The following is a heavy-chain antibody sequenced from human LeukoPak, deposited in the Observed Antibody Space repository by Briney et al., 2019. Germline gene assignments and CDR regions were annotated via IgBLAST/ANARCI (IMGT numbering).Heavy chain of an antibody. J-gene: IGHJ5*02. V-gene: IGHV3-33*01. Sequence: GGSLRLSCAASGFIFSTYGMHWVRQAPGKGLEWVALIWYDGSDEHYADSVKGRFTISRDNSRNTLYLQMNSLRVEDTAVYYCVGDRITMVRGVRNWFDPWGQGTLVTVSS. CDR1: GFIFSTYG. CDR3: VGDRITMVRGVRNWFDP. CDR2: IWYDGSDE. D-gene: IGHD3-10*01.